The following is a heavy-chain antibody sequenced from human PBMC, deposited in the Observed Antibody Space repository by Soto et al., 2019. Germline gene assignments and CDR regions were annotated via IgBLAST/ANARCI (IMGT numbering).Heavy chain of an antibody. CDR3: AKNFYFDS. CDR1: GFTFSSYA. J-gene: IGHJ4*02. Sequence: EVQLLESGGGWVQPGRSLRLSCAASGFTFSSYAMSWVRQAPGKGLEWVSSINAVDEYTKYADSVEGRFTISRDNPKNTVYLQMNSLRAEDTAVYYCAKNFYFDSWGQGTLVTVSP. V-gene: IGHV3-23*01. CDR2: INAVDEYT.